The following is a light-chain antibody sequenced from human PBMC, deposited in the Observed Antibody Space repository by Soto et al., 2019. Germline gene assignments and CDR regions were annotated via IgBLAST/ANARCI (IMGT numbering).Light chain of an antibody. J-gene: IGKJ4*01. CDR2: AAS. V-gene: IGKV1-27*01. CDR1: QTIDKW. CDR3: QKCKVAPFT. Sequence: DIQMTQSPSTLSASVGDRVTISCRASQTIDKWLAWYQQKGGKAPKLLIYAASTLQSGVPSRFSGSGSGTDFTLTISSLQPEDVATYYCQKCKVAPFTFGGGTKVDIK.